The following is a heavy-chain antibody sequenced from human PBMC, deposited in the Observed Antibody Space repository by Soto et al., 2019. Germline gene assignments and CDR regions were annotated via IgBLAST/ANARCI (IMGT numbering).Heavy chain of an antibody. Sequence: SETLSLTCSVSGGSVSNKTYYWSWIRQPPGKRLEWIGYVYYSGTTNYNPSLKSRVTISVDLSKNQFSLRLSSVTTADTALYYCARTTAVPNTLRSRYFFDYRGKGPLVTVSS. CDR2: VYYSGTT. CDR1: GGSVSNKTYY. V-gene: IGHV4-61*01. J-gene: IGHJ4*02. CDR3: ARTTAVPNTLRSRYFFDY. D-gene: IGHD4-17*01.